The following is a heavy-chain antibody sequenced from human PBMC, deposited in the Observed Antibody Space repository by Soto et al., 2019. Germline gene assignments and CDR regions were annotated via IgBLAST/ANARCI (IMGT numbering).Heavy chain of an antibody. D-gene: IGHD3-10*01. V-gene: IGHV4-61*08. CDR3: ARAPYGSGTKPYYFDY. Sequence: SETLSLTYTVSGGYIRNGGYYWSWIRKHPGKGLEWIGYIYNSGSTNYNPSLKSRVTISMDTSRNQFSLILSSVTAADTAVYYCARAPYGSGTKPYYFDYWGQGTLVTVSS. CDR2: IYNSGST. CDR1: GGYIRNGGYY. J-gene: IGHJ4*02.